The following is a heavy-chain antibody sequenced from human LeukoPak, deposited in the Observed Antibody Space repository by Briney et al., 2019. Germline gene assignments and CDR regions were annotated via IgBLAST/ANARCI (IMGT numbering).Heavy chain of an antibody. D-gene: IGHD2-2*01. CDR2: IYTSGST. Sequence: PSETLSLTCTVSGGSISSYYWSWIRQPPGKGLEWIGYIYTSGSTNYNPSLKSRVTISVDTSKNQFSLKLSSVTAADTAVYYCARHSRGYCSSTSCYWLSYFDYWGQGTPVTVSS. J-gene: IGHJ4*02. V-gene: IGHV4-4*09. CDR1: GGSISSYY. CDR3: ARHSRGYCSSTSCYWLSYFDY.